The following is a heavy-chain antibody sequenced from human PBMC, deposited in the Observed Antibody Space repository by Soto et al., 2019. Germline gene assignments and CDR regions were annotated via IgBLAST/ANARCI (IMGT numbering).Heavy chain of an antibody. CDR3: ARDLSVVAGPFRYYYYGMDV. J-gene: IGHJ6*02. V-gene: IGHV3-48*02. CDR2: ISSSSSTI. CDR1: GFTFSSYS. Sequence: GGSLRLSCAASGFTFSSYSMNWVRQAPGKGLEWVSYISSSSSTIYYADSVKGRFTISRDNAKNSLYLQMNSLRDEDTAVYYCARDLSVVAGPFRYYYYGMDVWGQGTTVTVS. D-gene: IGHD6-19*01.